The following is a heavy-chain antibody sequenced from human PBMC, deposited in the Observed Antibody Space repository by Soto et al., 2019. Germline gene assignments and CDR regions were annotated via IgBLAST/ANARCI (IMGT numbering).Heavy chain of an antibody. D-gene: IGHD1-26*01. V-gene: IGHV3-72*01. CDR2: TRNKANSYTT. Sequence: EVQLVESGGGLVQPGGSLRLSCAASGFTFSDHYMDWVRQAPGKGLEWVGRTRNKANSYTTEYAASVKGRFTISRDDSKNSLYLQMNSLTPEYTAVYYCARIELNSGSYYDYWGQGTLVTVSS. J-gene: IGHJ4*02. CDR3: ARIELNSGSYYDY. CDR1: GFTFSDHY.